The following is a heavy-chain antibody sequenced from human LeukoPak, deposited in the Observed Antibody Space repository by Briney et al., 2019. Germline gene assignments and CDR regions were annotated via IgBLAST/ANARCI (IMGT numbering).Heavy chain of an antibody. Sequence: SETLSLTCTVSGGSISSSSYYWGWIRQPPGKGLDWIGSVYYSGTTYYNPSLKSRVTISVDTSKNQFSLKLTSVTAADTAVYCCARLFGSGSYFLGIDYWGQGTLVTVSS. CDR2: VYYSGTT. D-gene: IGHD3-10*01. J-gene: IGHJ4*02. V-gene: IGHV4-39*01. CDR3: ARLFGSGSYFLGIDY. CDR1: GGSISSSSYY.